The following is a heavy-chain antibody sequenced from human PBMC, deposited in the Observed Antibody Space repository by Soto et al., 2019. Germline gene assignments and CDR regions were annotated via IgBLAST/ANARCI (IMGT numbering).Heavy chain of an antibody. Sequence: EVQLLESGGGLVQPGGSLRLSCAASGFTFSSYAMSWVRQAPGKGLEWVSAISGSGGSTYYADSVKGRFTISRDNSKNTLYLQMNSLRAEDTAVYYCANQGDYYGSGIVYWGRGTLVTVSS. J-gene: IGHJ4*02. CDR2: ISGSGGST. D-gene: IGHD3-10*01. V-gene: IGHV3-23*01. CDR1: GFTFSSYA. CDR3: ANQGDYYGSGIVY.